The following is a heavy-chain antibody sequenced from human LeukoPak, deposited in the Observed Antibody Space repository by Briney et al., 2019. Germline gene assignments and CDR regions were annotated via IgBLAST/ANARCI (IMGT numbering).Heavy chain of an antibody. CDR1: GFTVSSNY. CDR2: ISSDATNI. J-gene: IGHJ4*02. CDR3: ARDGSGSGDY. V-gene: IGHV3-21*01. D-gene: IGHD2-15*01. Sequence: PGGSLRLSCAASGFTVSSNYMSWVRQAPGKGLEWVSSISSDATNIYYTDSVKGRFTIARDNAKNSLYLQMNSLRAEDTAVYYCARDGSGSGDYWGQGTLVTVSS.